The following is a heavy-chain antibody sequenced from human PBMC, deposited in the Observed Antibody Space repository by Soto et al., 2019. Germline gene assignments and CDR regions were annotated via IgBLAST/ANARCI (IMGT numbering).Heavy chain of an antibody. J-gene: IGHJ6*02. V-gene: IGHV4-30-2*01. D-gene: IGHD4-4*01. CDR3: ARALATTEGAYGMDV. CDR1: GGSISSGGYS. CDR2: IYHSGST. Sequence: QLQLQESGSGLVKPSQTLSLTCAVSGGSISSGGYSWSWIRQPPGKGLEWIGYIYHSGSTYYNPSLKSRVTISGDRSKNQCSLKLSSVTAADTAVDYCARALATTEGAYGMDVWGQGTTVTVSS.